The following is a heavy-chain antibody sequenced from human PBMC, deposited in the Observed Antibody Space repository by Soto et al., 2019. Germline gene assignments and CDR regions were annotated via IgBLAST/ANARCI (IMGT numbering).Heavy chain of an antibody. J-gene: IGHJ4*02. Sequence: QVQLVQSGAEVKKPGSSVKVSCKASGGTFSSYTISWVRQAPGPGLEWMGRIIPILGIANYAQKFQGRVTITADKSTSTAYMELSSLRSEDTAVYYCARDLSAVAGTVYFDYWGQGTLVTVSS. V-gene: IGHV1-69*08. D-gene: IGHD6-19*01. CDR2: IIPILGIA. CDR3: ARDLSAVAGTVYFDY. CDR1: GGTFSSYT.